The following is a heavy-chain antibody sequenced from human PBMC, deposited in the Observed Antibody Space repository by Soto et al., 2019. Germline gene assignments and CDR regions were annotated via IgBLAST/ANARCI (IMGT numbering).Heavy chain of an antibody. Sequence: GGSLRLSCAASGFTFSSYAMSWVRQAPGKGLEWVSGISGGGDNTYYTDSVKGRFSISRDNSENTLFLQMNSLRDEDTAVYYCAKGGSSAWYFDWYDPWGQGSLVTVSS. J-gene: IGHJ5*02. CDR3: AKGGSSAWYFDWYDP. D-gene: IGHD6-13*01. CDR1: GFTFSSYA. V-gene: IGHV3-23*01. CDR2: ISGGGDNT.